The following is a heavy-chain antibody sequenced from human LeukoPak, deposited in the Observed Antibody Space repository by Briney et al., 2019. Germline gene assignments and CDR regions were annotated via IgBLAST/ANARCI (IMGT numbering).Heavy chain of an antibody. J-gene: IGHJ4*02. V-gene: IGHV3-48*01. D-gene: IGHD5-24*01. Sequence: PGGSLRLSCAASGFTFSSYSMNWVRQAPGKGLEWVSYISSSSSTIYYADSVKGRSTISRDNAKNSLYLQMNSLRAEDTAVYYCARDYTRRWLQLGVFDYWGQGTLVTVSS. CDR1: GFTFSSYS. CDR3: ARDYTRRWLQLGVFDY. CDR2: ISSSSSTI.